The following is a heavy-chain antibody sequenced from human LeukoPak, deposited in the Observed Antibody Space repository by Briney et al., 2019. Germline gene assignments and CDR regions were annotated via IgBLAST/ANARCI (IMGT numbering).Heavy chain of an antibody. D-gene: IGHD6-19*01. Sequence: SETLSLTCAVYGGSFSGYYWSWIRQPPGKGLEWIGEINHSGSTNYNPSLKSRVTISVDTSKNQFSLKLSSVTAADTAVYYCARVSAGIAVAGPLGALDYWGQGTLVTVSS. CDR1: GGSFSGYY. CDR3: ARVSAGIAVAGPLGALDY. V-gene: IGHV4-34*01. J-gene: IGHJ4*02. CDR2: INHSGST.